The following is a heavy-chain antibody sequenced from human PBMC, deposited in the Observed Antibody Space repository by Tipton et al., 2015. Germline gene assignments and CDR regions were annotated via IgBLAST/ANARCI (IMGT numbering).Heavy chain of an antibody. V-gene: IGHV5-51*03. D-gene: IGHD1-7*01. Sequence: QLVQSGAEVSKPGESLKISCKTSGYSFTDYWIAWARQMPGKGLEWMGIINPRDSVTRYSQSFQGQVTISADKSIRSAFLQWSSLKASNTAVYFCARVFSITPTTNWFDPWGQGTRVTVSS. CDR1: GYSFTDYW. CDR2: INPRDSVT. J-gene: IGHJ5*02. CDR3: ARVFSITPTTNWFDP.